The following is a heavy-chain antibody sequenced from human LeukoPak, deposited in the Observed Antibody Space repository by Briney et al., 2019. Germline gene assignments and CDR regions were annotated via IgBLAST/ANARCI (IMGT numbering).Heavy chain of an antibody. J-gene: IGHJ5*02. CDR3: ARDLGRSPLFDP. CDR2: INSDGRIT. Sequence: GGSLRLSCAASGFTFSDYWMHWVRQAPGKGLVGVSRINSDGRITSYADSVKGRFTISRDNAKNTLYLQMNSLRADDTAVYYCARDLGRSPLFDPWGQGTLVTVSS. CDR1: GFTFSDYW. V-gene: IGHV3-74*01.